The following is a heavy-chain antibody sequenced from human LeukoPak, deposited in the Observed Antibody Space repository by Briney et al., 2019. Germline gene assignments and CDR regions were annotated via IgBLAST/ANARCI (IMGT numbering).Heavy chain of an antibody. CDR3: ARGLYDFWSGYYRGLDY. Sequence: RWASVKVSCKASGGTFSSYAISWVRQAPGQGLEWMGGIIPIFGTANYAQKFQGRVTITTDESTSTAYMELSSLRSEDTAVYYCARGLYDFWSGYYRGLDYWGQGTLVTVSS. J-gene: IGHJ4*02. V-gene: IGHV1-69*05. CDR1: GGTFSSYA. D-gene: IGHD3-3*01. CDR2: IIPIFGTA.